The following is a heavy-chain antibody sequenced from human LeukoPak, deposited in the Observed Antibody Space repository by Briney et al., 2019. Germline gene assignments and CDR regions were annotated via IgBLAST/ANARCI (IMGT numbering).Heavy chain of an antibody. D-gene: IGHD1-1*01. J-gene: IGHJ4*02. CDR1: GFTFSSYW. V-gene: IGHV3-7*01. Sequence: GGSLRLSCAASGFTFSSYWMSWVRQAPGKGLEWVANIKQDESEKEYVDSLKGRFTISRDNAKNSLYLQMNSLRAEDTAVYYCARDKIEGPTKLDYWGQGILVTVSS. CDR3: ARDKIEGPTKLDY. CDR2: IKQDESEK.